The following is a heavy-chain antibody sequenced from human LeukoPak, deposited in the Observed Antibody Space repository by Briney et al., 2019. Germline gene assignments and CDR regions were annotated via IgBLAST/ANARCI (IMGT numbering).Heavy chain of an antibody. V-gene: IGHV1-2*02. J-gene: IGHJ3*02. Sequence: ASVKVSCKASGYTFTSYYMHWVRQAPGQGLEWMGWINPNSGGTNYAQKFQGRVTMTRDTSISTAYMELSRLRSDDTAVYYCARDRRAVAGYDAFDIWGQGTMVTVSS. CDR3: ARDRRAVAGYDAFDI. CDR1: GYTFTSYY. D-gene: IGHD6-19*01. CDR2: INPNSGGT.